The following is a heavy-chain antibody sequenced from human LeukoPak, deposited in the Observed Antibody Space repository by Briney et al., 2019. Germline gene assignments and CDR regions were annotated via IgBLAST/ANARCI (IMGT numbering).Heavy chain of an antibody. CDR3: ARDRYDFWSGPVDY. V-gene: IGHV1-2*02. J-gene: IGHJ4*02. CDR1: GYTFTGNY. D-gene: IGHD3-3*01. CDR2: INPNSGGP. Sequence: GASVKVSCTASGYTFTGNYIHWARQAPGQGLEWMGWINPNSGGPNYAQKFQGRVTMTLDTSISTAYMELSRLTSDDTAVYYCARDRYDFWSGPVDYWGQGTLVTVSS.